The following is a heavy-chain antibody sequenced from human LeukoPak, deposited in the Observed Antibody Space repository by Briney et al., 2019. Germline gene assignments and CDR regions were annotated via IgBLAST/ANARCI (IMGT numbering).Heavy chain of an antibody. J-gene: IGHJ4*02. CDR2: IYHSGST. CDR1: GGSISSGGYY. CDR3: ARGSQHRVVPAANSYFDY. Sequence: SETLSLTCTVSGGSISSGGYYWSWIRQPPGKGLEWIGYIYHSGSTYYNPSLKSRVTKSVDRSKNQFSLKLSSVTAADTAVYYCARGSQHRVVPAANSYFDYWGQGTLVTVSS. D-gene: IGHD2-2*01. V-gene: IGHV4-30-2*01.